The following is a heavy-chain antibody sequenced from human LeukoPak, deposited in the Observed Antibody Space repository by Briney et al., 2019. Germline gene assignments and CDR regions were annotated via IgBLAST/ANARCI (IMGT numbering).Heavy chain of an antibody. CDR3: ARAGSCGGGRCYNDC. V-gene: IGHV3-64*01. CDR2: ISPNGGST. Sequence: GGSLRLSCAASGFTFSTSDMHWFRQAPGKGLEYVSAISPNGGSTYYANSVKGRFTISRDNSKDTLYLQMGSLRPEDMAVYYCARAGSCGGGRCYNDCWGQGTLVTVSS. CDR1: GFTFSTSD. D-gene: IGHD2-15*01. J-gene: IGHJ4*02.